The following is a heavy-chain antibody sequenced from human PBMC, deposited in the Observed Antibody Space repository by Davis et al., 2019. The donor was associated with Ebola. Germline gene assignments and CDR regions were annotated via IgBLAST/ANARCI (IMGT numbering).Heavy chain of an antibody. CDR2: IYHSGST. V-gene: IGHV4-30-2*01. J-gene: IGHJ6*02. Sequence: SDTLSLTCAVSGGSISSGGYSWSWIRQPPGKGLEWIGYIYHSGSTYYNPSLKSRVTISVDTSKNQFSLKLSSVTAADTAVYYCARVGGSYLYYYYYGMDVWGQGTTVTVSS. CDR1: GGSISSGGYS. D-gene: IGHD1-26*01. CDR3: ARVGGSYLYYYYYGMDV.